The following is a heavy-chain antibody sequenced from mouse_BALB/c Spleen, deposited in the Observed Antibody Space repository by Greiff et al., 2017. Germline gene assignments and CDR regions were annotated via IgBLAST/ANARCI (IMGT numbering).Heavy chain of an antibody. CDR2: ILPGSGST. CDR1: GYTFSSYW. D-gene: IGHD2-2*01. Sequence: QVQLQQSGAELMKPGASVKISCKATGYTFSSYWIEWVKQRPGHGLEWIGEILPGSGSTNYNEKFKGKATFTADTSSNTAYMQLSSLTSEDSAVYYCARDGYDGSYAMDYWGQGTSVTVSS. CDR3: ARDGYDGSYAMDY. J-gene: IGHJ4*01. V-gene: IGHV1-9*01.